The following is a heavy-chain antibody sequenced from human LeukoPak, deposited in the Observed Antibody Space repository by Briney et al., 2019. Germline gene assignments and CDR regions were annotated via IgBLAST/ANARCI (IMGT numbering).Heavy chain of an antibody. CDR1: GFTFSSYA. J-gene: IGHJ4*02. D-gene: IGHD2-21*02. CDR3: APPPLVVVTAMFDY. CDR2: ISSSGGST. V-gene: IGHV3-23*01. Sequence: GGSLRLSCAASGFTFSSYAMSWVRQAPGKGLEWVSAISSSGGSTYYADSVKGRFTISRDNSKNTLYLQMNSLRAEDTAVYYCAPPPLVVVTAMFDYWGQGTLVTVSS.